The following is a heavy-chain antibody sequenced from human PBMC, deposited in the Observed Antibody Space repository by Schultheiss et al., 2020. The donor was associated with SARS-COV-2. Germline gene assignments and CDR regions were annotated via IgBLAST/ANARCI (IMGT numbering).Heavy chain of an antibody. Sequence: ASVKVSCKASGGTFSSYAISWVRQAPGQGLEWMGWISAYNGHTNYAQKLQGRVTMTTDTSTSTAYMELSSLRSEDTAVYYCARSRRIAVAGPPGYWGQGTLVTVSS. CDR2: ISAYNGHT. J-gene: IGHJ4*02. D-gene: IGHD6-19*01. CDR3: ARSRRIAVAGPPGY. V-gene: IGHV1-18*01. CDR1: GGTFSSYA.